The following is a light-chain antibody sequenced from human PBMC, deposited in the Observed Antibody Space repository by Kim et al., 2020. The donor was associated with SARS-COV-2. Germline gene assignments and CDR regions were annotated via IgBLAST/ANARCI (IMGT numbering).Light chain of an antibody. Sequence: QSVTIPCTETRSDIGSHNRISWYQQPPGKTPKLIIYEVFNRPAGVPHRFSGSKSGNTASLTISGLQAEDEADYYCSSYSSSATYVLFGGGTQLTVL. J-gene: IGLJ2*01. CDR3: SSYSSSATYVL. CDR2: EVF. V-gene: IGLV2-18*02. CDR1: RSDIGSHNR.